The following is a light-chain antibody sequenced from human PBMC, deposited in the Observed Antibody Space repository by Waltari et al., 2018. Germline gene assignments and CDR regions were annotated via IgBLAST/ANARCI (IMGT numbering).Light chain of an antibody. V-gene: IGLV2-14*01. CDR3: SSYTNSNTYVL. CDR1: SSDVGGYNY. Sequence: QSALTQPASVSGSPGQSLIISCPGTSSDVGGYNYVSWYQPHPGKAPKPLIYDVSKRPSGVSNRFSGSKSGNTASLTISGLQAEDEADYYCSSYTNSNTYVLFGGGAKLTVL. J-gene: IGLJ2*01. CDR2: DVS.